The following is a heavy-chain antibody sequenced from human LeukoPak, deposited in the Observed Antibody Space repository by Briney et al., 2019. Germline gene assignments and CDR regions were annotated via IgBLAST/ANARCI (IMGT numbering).Heavy chain of an antibody. Sequence: PSETLSLTCAVYGGSFSGYYWSWIRQPPGKGLEWIGEINHSGSTNYNPSLKSRVTISVDTSKNQFSLKLSSVTAADTAVYYCARRAPYCSGGSCYSNYYYCYMDVWGKGTTVTVSS. V-gene: IGHV4-34*01. CDR2: INHSGST. CDR1: GGSFSGYY. CDR3: ARRAPYCSGGSCYSNYYYCYMDV. D-gene: IGHD2-15*01. J-gene: IGHJ6*03.